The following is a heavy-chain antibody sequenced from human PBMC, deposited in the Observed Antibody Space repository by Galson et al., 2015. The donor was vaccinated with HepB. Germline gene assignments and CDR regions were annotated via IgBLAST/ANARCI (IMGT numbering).Heavy chain of an antibody. CDR2: MSDNGDNT. J-gene: IGHJ1*01. V-gene: IGHV3-23*01. CDR3: ATRSGASGWYSYFQH. CDR1: GFTFSSYA. D-gene: IGHD6-19*01. Sequence: SLRLSCAASGFTFSSYAIMWVRQAPGKGLEWVSGMSDNGDNTFYVDSVKGRFTISRDISKNTVYLQMNSLRVKDTAVYYCATRSGASGWYSYFQHWGQGTLVTVSS.